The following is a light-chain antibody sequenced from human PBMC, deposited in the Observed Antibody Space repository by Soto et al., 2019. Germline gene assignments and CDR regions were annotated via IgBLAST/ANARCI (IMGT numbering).Light chain of an antibody. Sequence: EIVMTQSPVTLSVSPGERATLSCRASQSISSNLAWYQQKPGQAPRLLIYGASTRATGIPARFSGSGSGTEFTLTISRLEPEDFAVYYCQQYGTSPKTFGQGTKVDIK. V-gene: IGKV3-15*01. J-gene: IGKJ1*01. CDR1: QSISSN. CDR2: GAS. CDR3: QQYGTSPKT.